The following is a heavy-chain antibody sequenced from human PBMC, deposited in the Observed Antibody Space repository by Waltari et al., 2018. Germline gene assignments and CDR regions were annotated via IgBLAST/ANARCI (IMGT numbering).Heavy chain of an antibody. CDR2: IKQDGSEK. CDR1: GFTFSSYW. Sequence: EVQLVESGGGLVQPGGSPSLSCAASGFTFSSYWMSWFRQAPGKGLEWVANIKQDGSEKYYVDSVKGRFTISRDNAKNSLYLQMNSLRAEDTAVYYCARDLPFGYGEDYWGQGTLVTVSS. V-gene: IGHV3-7*01. CDR3: ARDLPFGYGEDY. J-gene: IGHJ4*02. D-gene: IGHD4-17*01.